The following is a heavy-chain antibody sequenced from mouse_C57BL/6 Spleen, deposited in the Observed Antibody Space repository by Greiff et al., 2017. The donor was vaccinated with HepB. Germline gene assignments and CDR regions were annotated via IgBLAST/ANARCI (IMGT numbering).Heavy chain of an antibody. J-gene: IGHJ1*03. CDR2: IYPGSGST. D-gene: IGHD2-2*01. CDR1: GYTFTSYW. CDR3: ARGVTRGYWYFDV. V-gene: IGHV1-55*01. Sequence: VQLQQPGAELVKPGASVKMSCKASGYTFTSYWITWVKLRPGQGLEWIGDIYPGSGSTNYNEKFKSKATLTVDTSSSTAYMQLSSLTAEDSAVYYCARGVTRGYWYFDVWGTGTTVTVSS.